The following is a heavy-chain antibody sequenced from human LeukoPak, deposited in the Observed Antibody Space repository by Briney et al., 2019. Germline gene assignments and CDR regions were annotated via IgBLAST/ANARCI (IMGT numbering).Heavy chain of an antibody. D-gene: IGHD1-14*01. J-gene: IGHJ3*01. CDR3: ARGHNTFDF. CDR1: SGSISGYY. Sequence: PSETLSLTCTVSSGSISGYYWSWIRQPPGKRLEWFGYIFYDGSTNYNPSLRSRVTMSVDTSKNQFSLRLRSVTAADTAVYYCARGHNTFDFWGPGTMVTVSS. CDR2: IFYDGST. V-gene: IGHV4-59*08.